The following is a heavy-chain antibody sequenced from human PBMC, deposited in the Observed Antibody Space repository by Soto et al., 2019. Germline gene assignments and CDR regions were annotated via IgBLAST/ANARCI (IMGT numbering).Heavy chain of an antibody. D-gene: IGHD2-2*01. CDR2: ISPSDGGT. J-gene: IGHJ4*02. V-gene: IGHV1-46*01. CDR3: ARAGARPASILYYFDY. Sequence: ASVKVSCKASGYTFTNDYLHWVRQAPGQGLEWVGVISPSDGGTTYAHKFQGRVSMTRDTSTSTIYMEMSSLRSEDTAVYYCARAGARPASILYYFDYWGQGTLVTVSS. CDR1: GYTFTNDY.